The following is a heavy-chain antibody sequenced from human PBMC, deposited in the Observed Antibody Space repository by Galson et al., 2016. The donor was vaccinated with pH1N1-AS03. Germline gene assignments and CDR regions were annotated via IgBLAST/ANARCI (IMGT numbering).Heavy chain of an antibody. CDR2: IYPGDSYT. D-gene: IGHD5/OR15-5a*01. V-gene: IGHV5-51*01. CDR1: GYSFTNYW. J-gene: IGHJ6*04. Sequence: QSGAEVKKPGESLKISCKGSGYSFTNYWIGWVRQMPGKGLEWMGIIYPGDSYTRYSPSFQGQVTISSDKSITTAYLQWSNLKASDTATYYCARHRLSVTHSFSTRGIDVWGKGTTVTVSS. CDR3: ARHRLSVTHSFSTRGIDV.